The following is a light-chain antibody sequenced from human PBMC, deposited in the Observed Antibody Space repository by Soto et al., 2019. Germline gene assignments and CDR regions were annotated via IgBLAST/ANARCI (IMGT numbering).Light chain of an antibody. J-gene: IGKJ5*01. CDR1: QSVSTTY. V-gene: IGKV3-20*01. CDR2: GAS. CDR3: QQYGSSPIT. Sequence: EIVLTQSPGTLSLSPGERATRSCRASQSVSTTYLAWYQQKPGQAPRLLIYGASSRATGIPDRFSGSGSGTDFTLTISRLEPEDFAVYYCQQYGSSPITFGQGTQREIK.